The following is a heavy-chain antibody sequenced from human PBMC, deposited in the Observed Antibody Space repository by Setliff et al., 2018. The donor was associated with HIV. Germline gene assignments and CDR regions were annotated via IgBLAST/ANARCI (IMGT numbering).Heavy chain of an antibody. V-gene: IGHV1-2*02. Sequence: RASVKVSCKSSGDTLTDYYMHWVRQAPGQGFEWMGWINPNSGDTNYAQKFQGRVTMTRDTSISTVYMELSGLRSDDTAVYYCARMRSCSGGSCLPGALYYYHMDVWGKGTTVTVSS. CDR3: ARMRSCSGGSCLPGALYYYHMDV. J-gene: IGHJ6*03. D-gene: IGHD2-15*01. CDR1: GDTLTDYY. CDR2: INPNSGDT.